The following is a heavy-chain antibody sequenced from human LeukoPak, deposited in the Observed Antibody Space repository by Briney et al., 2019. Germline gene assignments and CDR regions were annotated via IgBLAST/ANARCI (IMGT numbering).Heavy chain of an antibody. CDR1: GFTFSSYS. Sequence: GGSLRLSCAASGFTFSSYSMNWVRQAPGKGLEWVSYISSSSSTIYYADSVQGRFTISRDNAKNSLYLQMNSLRDEDTAVYYCARGPSMVRGVTLPSDYWGQGTLVTVSS. CDR2: ISSSSSTI. D-gene: IGHD3-10*01. CDR3: ARGPSMVRGVTLPSDY. V-gene: IGHV3-48*02. J-gene: IGHJ4*02.